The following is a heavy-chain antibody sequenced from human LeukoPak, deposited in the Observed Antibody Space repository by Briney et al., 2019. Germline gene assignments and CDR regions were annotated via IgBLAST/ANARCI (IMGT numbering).Heavy chain of an antibody. CDR3: AREGEIGYDLSDY. Sequence: GASVKVSCKASGYTFTNYYMNWVRQAPGQGLEWMGIINSSGGSTSYAQKFQGRVTVTRDTSTSKVYMSLSSLRSEDTAMYYCAREGEIGYDLSDYWGQGTLVTVSS. V-gene: IGHV1-46*01. CDR1: GYTFTNYY. CDR2: INSSGGST. J-gene: IGHJ4*02. D-gene: IGHD5-12*01.